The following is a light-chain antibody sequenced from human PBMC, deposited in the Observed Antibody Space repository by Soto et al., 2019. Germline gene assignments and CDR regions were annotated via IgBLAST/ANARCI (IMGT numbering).Light chain of an antibody. CDR1: QDISTY. CDR3: QQYLNLPYT. Sequence: DVQMTQSPSSLSASVGDRVTITCQASQDISTYLNWYQQEPGKAPKFLIHDASNLEPGVPSRFSGSGSGTDFTFTISSLQPEDIATYYCQQYLNLPYTFGQGTKLEIK. J-gene: IGKJ2*01. CDR2: DAS. V-gene: IGKV1-33*01.